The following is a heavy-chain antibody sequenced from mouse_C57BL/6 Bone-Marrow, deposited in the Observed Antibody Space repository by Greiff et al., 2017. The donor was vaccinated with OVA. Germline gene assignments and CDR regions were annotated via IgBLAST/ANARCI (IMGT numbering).Heavy chain of an antibody. CDR1: GYTFTSYW. D-gene: IGHD2-4*01. CDR3: AGDDYDPYCCDY. J-gene: IGHJ2*01. V-gene: IGHV1-55*01. CDR2: IYPGSGST. Sequence: QVQLQQPGAELVKPGASVKMSCKASGYTFTSYWITWVKQRPGQGLEWIGDIYPGSGSTNYNEKFKSKATLTVDTSSSTAYMQLSSLTSEDSAVYYCAGDDYDPYCCDYWGQGTTLTVSS.